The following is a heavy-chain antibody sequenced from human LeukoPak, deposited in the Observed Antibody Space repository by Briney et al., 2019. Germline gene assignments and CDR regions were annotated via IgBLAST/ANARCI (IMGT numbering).Heavy chain of an antibody. Sequence: SETLSLTCTVSGYSISSGYYWGWIRQPPGKGLKWIGSIYHSGSTYYNPSLKSRVTISVDTSKNQFSLKLSSVTAADTAVYYCAREAVYCSGGSCFAWFDPWGQGTLVTVSS. V-gene: IGHV4-38-2*02. J-gene: IGHJ5*02. CDR1: GYSISSGYY. CDR2: IYHSGST. D-gene: IGHD2-15*01. CDR3: AREAVYCSGGSCFAWFDP.